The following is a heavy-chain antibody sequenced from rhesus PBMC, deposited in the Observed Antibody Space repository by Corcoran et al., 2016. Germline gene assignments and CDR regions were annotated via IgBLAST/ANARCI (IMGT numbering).Heavy chain of an antibody. Sequence: QVQLVQSGAAVTKSGSSVKVSCKASGDTFPDYYMHWVRRDPGTGLEWMGEINPKTGGTNYAQKFQGRVTMTRDTSTSTADMELSSLRSEDTAVYYCARTYCSGIYCYAPLYWGQGVLVTVSS. J-gene: IGHJ4*01. CDR2: INPKTGGT. CDR3: ARTYCSGIYCYAPLY. D-gene: IGHD2-27*01. CDR1: GDTFPDYY. V-gene: IGHV1-138*01.